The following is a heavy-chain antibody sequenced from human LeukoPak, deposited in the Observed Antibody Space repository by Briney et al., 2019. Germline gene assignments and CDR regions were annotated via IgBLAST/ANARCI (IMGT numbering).Heavy chain of an antibody. CDR2: IYYSGST. Sequence: SETLSLTCTVPGGSISSSSYYWGWIRQPPGKGLEWIGSIYYSGSTYYNPSLKSRVTIYVETSKNPFSLQLSSVTAADTAVYYCARDSPHYDILTGQTTYSHYYMDVWGKGTTVTVSS. J-gene: IGHJ6*03. D-gene: IGHD3-9*01. CDR1: GGSISSSSYY. V-gene: IGHV4-39*02. CDR3: ARDSPHYDILTGQTTYSHYYMDV.